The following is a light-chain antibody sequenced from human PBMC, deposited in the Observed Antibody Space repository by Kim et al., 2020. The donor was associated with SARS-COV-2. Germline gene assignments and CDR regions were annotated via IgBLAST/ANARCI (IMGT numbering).Light chain of an antibody. V-gene: IGKV3-15*01. J-gene: IGKJ1*01. CDR3: QQYNNFRT. CDR2: DAS. Sequence: EIVMTQSPPTLSVSPGERATLSCRASQSVSTNLVWYQQRPGQAPILLIYDASTRATGIPARFSGSGSGTEFTLTISSLQSEDFAVYYCQQYNNFRTFGQGTKVDIK. CDR1: QSVSTN.